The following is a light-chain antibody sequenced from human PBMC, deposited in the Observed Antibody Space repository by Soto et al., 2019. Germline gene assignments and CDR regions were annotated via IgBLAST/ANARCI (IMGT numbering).Light chain of an antibody. CDR1: QSISSC. V-gene: IGKV1-5*01. CDR3: QQYNSYSQT. Sequence: DIQMTQSPSTLSASVGDRVTITCRARQSISSCLAWYQQKPGTAPKLLIYGASNLESGVPSRFSGSGSGTEFTLTIRSLQPDEFATYYCQQYNSYSQTFGQGTKVEIK. CDR2: GAS. J-gene: IGKJ1*01.